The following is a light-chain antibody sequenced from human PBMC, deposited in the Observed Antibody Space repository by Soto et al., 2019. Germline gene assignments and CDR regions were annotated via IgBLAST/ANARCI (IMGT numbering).Light chain of an antibody. CDR2: EVT. CDR3: SSLASSNTWV. J-gene: IGLJ3*02. CDR1: SSDVGANNY. V-gene: IGLV2-8*01. Sequence: QSALTQPPSASGSPGQSVTISCTGTSSDVGANNYVSWYQQHAGKAPKLVIYEVTKRPSGVTDRLSGSKSANTASLTVSGLQAEDEADYYCSSLASSNTWVFGGGTKLNVL.